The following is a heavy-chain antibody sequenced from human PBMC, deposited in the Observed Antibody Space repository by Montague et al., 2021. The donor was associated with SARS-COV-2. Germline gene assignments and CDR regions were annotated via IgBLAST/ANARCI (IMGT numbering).Heavy chain of an antibody. CDR1: GGSISSGSYF. D-gene: IGHD3-10*01. CDR2: IYTSGST. Sequence: TLSLTCTVSGGSISSGSYFWSWIRQPAGRGLEWIGRIYTSGSTNYNPSLKSRVTISVGTSKNQFSLKLSSVTAADTAVYYCAREWIRGAMGLYYFDYWGQGTLVTVSS. CDR3: AREWIRGAMGLYYFDY. J-gene: IGHJ4*02. V-gene: IGHV4-61*02.